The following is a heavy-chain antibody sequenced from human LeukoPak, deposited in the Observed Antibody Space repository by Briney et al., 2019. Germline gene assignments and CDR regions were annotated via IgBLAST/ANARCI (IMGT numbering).Heavy chain of an antibody. CDR1: GFTFSNYN. D-gene: IGHD6-19*01. CDR2: ITSSGTYT. V-gene: IGHV3-21*01. Sequence: GGSLRLSCADSGFTFSNYNMNWVRQAPGKAMEWVSSITSSGTYTFYADSVKGRFTISRDNAKNSLYLQMNSLRAEDTAVYYCAKQGAGIRDWGQGTLVTVSS. J-gene: IGHJ4*02. CDR3: AKQGAGIRD.